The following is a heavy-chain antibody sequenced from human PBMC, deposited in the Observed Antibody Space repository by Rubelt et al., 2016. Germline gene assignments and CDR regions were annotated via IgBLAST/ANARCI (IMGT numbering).Heavy chain of an antibody. CDR2: INPSGGST. Sequence: QVQLVQSGAEVKKPGASVKVSCKASGYTFTSYYMHWVRQAPGQGLEWMGRINPSGGSTSYAQKFHGRVTMTRDTSTSTVYMELSSLRSEDTAVYYCARTKTVEMATIPLAYWGQGTLVTVSS. CDR1: GYTFTSYY. V-gene: IGHV1-46*01. D-gene: IGHD5-24*01. CDR3: ARTKTVEMATIPLAY. J-gene: IGHJ4*02.